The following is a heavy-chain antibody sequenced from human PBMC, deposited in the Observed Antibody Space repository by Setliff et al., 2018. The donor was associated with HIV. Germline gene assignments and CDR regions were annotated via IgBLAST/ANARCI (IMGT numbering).Heavy chain of an antibody. D-gene: IGHD2-21*02. CDR3: ARGEACGGGCHYAFEL. CDR2: IYHSGNT. Sequence: PSETLSLTCTVSGDSISSDFYWGWSRQPPGKGLEWIASIYHSGNTYYMPSLQSRVTISVDMSKNQFSLKLNSVTAADTAVYYCARGEACGGGCHYAFELWGRGTMVTVSS. CDR1: GDSISSDFY. V-gene: IGHV4-38-2*02. J-gene: IGHJ3*01.